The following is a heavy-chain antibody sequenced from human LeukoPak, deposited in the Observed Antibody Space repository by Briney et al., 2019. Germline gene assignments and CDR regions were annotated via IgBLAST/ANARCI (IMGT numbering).Heavy chain of an antibody. J-gene: IGHJ6*02. D-gene: IGHD2-2*01. CDR1: ISSXY. Sequence: ISSXYXXXIRQPPGKGLEWIGYIYYSGSTNYNPSLKSRVTISVDTSKNQFSLKLSSVTAADTAVYYCARRSYCSSTSCYADYGMDVWGQGTTVTVSS. CDR2: IYYSGST. V-gene: IGHV4-59*01. CDR3: ARRSYCSSTSCYADYGMDV.